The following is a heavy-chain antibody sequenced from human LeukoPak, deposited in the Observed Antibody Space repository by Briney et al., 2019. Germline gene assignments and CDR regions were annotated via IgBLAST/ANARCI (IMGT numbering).Heavy chain of an antibody. CDR3: ARSGYGGNSY. D-gene: IGHD4-23*01. Sequence: PSETLSLTCTVSGGSVSSGSYYWSWIRQPPGKGLEWIGYIYYSGSTNYNPSLKSRVTISVDTSKNQFSLKLSSVTAADTAVYYCARSGYGGNSYWGQGTLVTVSS. J-gene: IGHJ4*02. CDR2: IYYSGST. V-gene: IGHV4-61*01. CDR1: GGSVSSGSYY.